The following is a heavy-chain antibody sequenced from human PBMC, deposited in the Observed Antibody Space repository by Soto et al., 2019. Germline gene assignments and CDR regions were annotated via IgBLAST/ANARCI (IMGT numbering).Heavy chain of an antibody. CDR2: IDWDDDK. V-gene: IGHV2-70*01. J-gene: IGHJ6*02. D-gene: IGHD6-13*01. Sequence: SGPTLLNPTPTLTLTCTFSGLSLSTSGMCVSWIRQPPGKALEWLALIDWDDDKYYSTSLKTRLTISKDTSKNQVVLTMTNMDPVDTATYYCARIRGSSWYRNYYYGMDVWGQGTTVTVSS. CDR1: GLSLSTSGMC. CDR3: ARIRGSSWYRNYYYGMDV.